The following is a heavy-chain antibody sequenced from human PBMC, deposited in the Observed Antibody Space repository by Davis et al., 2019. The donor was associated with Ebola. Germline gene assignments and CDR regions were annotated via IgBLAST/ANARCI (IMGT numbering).Heavy chain of an antibody. CDR1: GFTFSSHA. CDR3: RAVAGGDAFDI. D-gene: IGHD6-19*01. CDR2: IGGSGGGT. Sequence: GESLKISCAASGFTFSSHAMSWVRQALGKGLEWVSGIGGSGGGTYYPDSLKGRFTISRDTSKNTVYLQMNSLAVEDTAVYYCRAVAGGDAFDIWGQGTMVTVSS. V-gene: IGHV3-23*01. J-gene: IGHJ3*02.